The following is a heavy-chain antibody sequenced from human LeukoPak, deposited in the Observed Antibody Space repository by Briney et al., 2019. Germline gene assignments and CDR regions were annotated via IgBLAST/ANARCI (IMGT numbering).Heavy chain of an antibody. J-gene: IGHJ4*02. V-gene: IGHV3-7*03. D-gene: IGHD4-17*01. CDR1: GFTFNIYW. CDR3: ARYPRCFDY. Sequence: GGSLRLSCAASGFTFNIYWMSWVRQAPGKGLEWVATIKEDGSVTFYVDSVKGRFSISRDNSKNSLYLQMNSLRAEDTAVYYCARYPRCFDYWGQGSLVTVSS. CDR2: IKEDGSVT.